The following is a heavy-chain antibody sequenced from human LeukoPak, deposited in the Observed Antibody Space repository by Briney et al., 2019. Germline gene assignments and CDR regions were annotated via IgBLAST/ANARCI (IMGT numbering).Heavy chain of an antibody. V-gene: IGHV4-59*12. CDR1: GGSISSYY. CDR2: IYYSGST. D-gene: IGHD3-3*01. Sequence: PSETLSLTCTVSGGSISSYYWSWIRQPPGKGLEWIGYIYYSGSTNYNPSLKSRVTISVDTSKNQFSLKLSSVTAADTAVYYCARESYRILRFLEWPGGGNWFDPWGQGTLVTVSS. CDR3: ARESYRILRFLEWPGGGNWFDP. J-gene: IGHJ5*02.